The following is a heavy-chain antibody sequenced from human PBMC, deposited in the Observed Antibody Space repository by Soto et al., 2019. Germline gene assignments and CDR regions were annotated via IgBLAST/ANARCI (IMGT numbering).Heavy chain of an antibody. CDR2: ISGSGGST. CDR1: GFTFSSYA. J-gene: IGHJ6*02. CDR3: AREILKCSGGSCDSSYYYGMDV. V-gene: IGHV3-23*01. Sequence: GGSLRLSCAASGFTFSSYAMSWVRQAPGKGLEWVSAISGSGGSTYYADSVKGRFTISRDNSKNTLYLQMNSLRAEDTAVYYCAREILKCSGGSCDSSYYYGMDVWGQGTTVTVSS. D-gene: IGHD2-15*01.